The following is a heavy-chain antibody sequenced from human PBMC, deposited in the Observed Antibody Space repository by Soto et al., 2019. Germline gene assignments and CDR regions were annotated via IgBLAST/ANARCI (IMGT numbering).Heavy chain of an antibody. CDR1: GFTFSSYA. J-gene: IGHJ3*02. CDR2: ISGSGGST. CDR3: AKDGSSSWFRSDAFDI. D-gene: IGHD6-13*01. Sequence: GGSLRLSCAASGFTFSSYAMSWVRQAPGKGLEWVSAISGSGGSTYYADSVKGRFTISRDNSKNTLYLQMNSLRAEATAVYYCAKDGSSSWFRSDAFDIWGQGTMVTVSS. V-gene: IGHV3-23*01.